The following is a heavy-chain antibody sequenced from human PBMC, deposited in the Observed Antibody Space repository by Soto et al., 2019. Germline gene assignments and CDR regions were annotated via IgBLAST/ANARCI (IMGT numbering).Heavy chain of an antibody. Sequence: PSETLSLTCTVSGGSISSGGYYWSWIRQHPGKGLEWIGYIYYSGSTYYNPSLKSRVTISVDTSKNQFSPKLSSVTAADTAVYYCARNVVPAAIGYNWFDPWGQGTLVTVSS. CDR2: IYYSGST. CDR3: ARNVVPAAIGYNWFDP. D-gene: IGHD2-2*01. V-gene: IGHV4-31*03. J-gene: IGHJ5*02. CDR1: GGSISSGGYY.